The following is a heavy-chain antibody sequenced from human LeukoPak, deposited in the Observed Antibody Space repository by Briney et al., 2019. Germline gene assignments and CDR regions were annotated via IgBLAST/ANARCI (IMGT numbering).Heavy chain of an antibody. J-gene: IGHJ4*02. CDR1: GGSISSYY. Sequence: KPSETLSLTCTVSGGSISSYYWSWIRQPPGKGLEWIGYIYYSGSTNYNPSLKSRVTISVDTSKNQFSLKLSSVTAADRAVYFCVREGYSYGYIFVYWGQGGLVTVSS. D-gene: IGHD5-18*01. CDR3: VREGYSYGYIFVY. CDR2: IYYSGST. V-gene: IGHV4-59*01.